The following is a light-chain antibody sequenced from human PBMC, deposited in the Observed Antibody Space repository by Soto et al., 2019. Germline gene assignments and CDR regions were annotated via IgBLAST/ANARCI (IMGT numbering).Light chain of an antibody. Sequence: IVWTHSPGTLSLSPGEIATLSVRASQSVSSNYFAWYQQKPGQAPRLLIYGVSSRATGIPDRFSGSGSGTDFTLTISRLEPEDFAVYYCQQYGTSPPTFGQGTKVDIK. CDR2: GVS. J-gene: IGKJ1*01. CDR1: QSVSSNY. V-gene: IGKV3-20*01. CDR3: QQYGTSPPT.